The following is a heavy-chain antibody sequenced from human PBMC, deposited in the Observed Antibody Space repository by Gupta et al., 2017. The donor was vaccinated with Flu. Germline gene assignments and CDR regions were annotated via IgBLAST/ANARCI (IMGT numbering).Heavy chain of an antibody. Sequence: EWMGGIIPIFGTANYAQKFQGRVTITADESTSTAYMELSSLRSEDTAVYYCAVGGRPGIAAAGHYYYYGMDVWGQGTTVTVSS. CDR3: AVGGRPGIAAAGHYYYYGMDV. CDR2: IIPIFGTA. D-gene: IGHD6-13*01. V-gene: IGHV1-69*01. J-gene: IGHJ6*02.